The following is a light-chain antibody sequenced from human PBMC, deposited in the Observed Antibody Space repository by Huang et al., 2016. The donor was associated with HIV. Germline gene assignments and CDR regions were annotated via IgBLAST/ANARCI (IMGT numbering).Light chain of an antibody. Sequence: EIVLTQSPATLSLSPGERATLSCRASQSVSSYVAWYQQKPGQAPRLLIYDASNRATGIPARFSGSGSGTDFTLTISSLEPEDFAVYYCQQRINLGTFGGGTKVEIK. CDR1: QSVSSY. CDR2: DAS. V-gene: IGKV3-11*01. CDR3: QQRINLGT. J-gene: IGKJ4*01.